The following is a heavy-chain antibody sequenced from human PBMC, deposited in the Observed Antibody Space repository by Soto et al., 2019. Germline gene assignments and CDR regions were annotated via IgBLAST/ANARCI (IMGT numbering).Heavy chain of an antibody. J-gene: IGHJ3*02. D-gene: IGHD6-13*01. V-gene: IGHV3-21*01. CDR1: GFTFSSYS. CDR3: ARDLLKQQLRAFDI. CDR2: ISSSSSYI. Sequence: EVQLVESGGGLVKPGGSLRLSCVASGFTFSSYSMNWVRQAPGKGLEWVSSISSSSSYIYYADSVKGRFTISRDNAKNSLYLQMNSLRAEDTAVYYCARDLLKQQLRAFDIWGQGTMVTVSS.